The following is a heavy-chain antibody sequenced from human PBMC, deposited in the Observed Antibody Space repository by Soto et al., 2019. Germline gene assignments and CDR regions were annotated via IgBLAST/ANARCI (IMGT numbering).Heavy chain of an antibody. Sequence: EVQLVESGGGLVKPGGSLRLSCAASGFTFSSYSMNWVRQAPGKGLEWVSSISSSSSYTYYADSVKGRFTISRDNAKNSLYLQMNSLRAEDTAVYYCARDSVVFRVSLYSCSFDYWGQGTLVTVSS. CDR3: ARDSVVFRVSLYSCSFDY. J-gene: IGHJ4*02. V-gene: IGHV3-21*01. CDR2: ISSSSSYT. CDR1: GFTFSSYS. D-gene: IGHD6-13*01.